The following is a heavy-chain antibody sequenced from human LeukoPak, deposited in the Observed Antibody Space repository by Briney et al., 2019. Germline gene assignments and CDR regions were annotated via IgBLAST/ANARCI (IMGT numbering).Heavy chain of an antibody. J-gene: IGHJ3*02. D-gene: IGHD2-8*01. CDR2: QSDTGYYR. V-gene: IGHV3-23*01. CDR1: GFTFSDYA. Sequence: GGSLRLSCTASGFTFSDYAMSWVPQAPGKGLEWVSDQSDTGYYRNYADSAKGGFTISRDNSKNTLWLQMNSLRAEDTAVYYCARKWHGGFDIWSQGTMVTVSS. CDR3: ARKWHGGFDI.